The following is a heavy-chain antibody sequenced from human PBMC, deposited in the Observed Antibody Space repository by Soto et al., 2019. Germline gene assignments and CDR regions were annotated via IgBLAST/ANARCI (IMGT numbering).Heavy chain of an antibody. J-gene: IGHJ4*02. Sequence: PGGSLRLSCAASGFTFSSYGMHWVRQAPGKGLEWVAVIWYDGSNKYYADYVKGRFTISRDNSKKTLYLQMNSLRAEDTALYYCAKDHQVVTAAHYFDYWGQGTLVTVSS. CDR2: IWYDGSNK. CDR1: GFTFSSYG. CDR3: AKDHQVVTAAHYFDY. V-gene: IGHV3-30*02. D-gene: IGHD2-21*02.